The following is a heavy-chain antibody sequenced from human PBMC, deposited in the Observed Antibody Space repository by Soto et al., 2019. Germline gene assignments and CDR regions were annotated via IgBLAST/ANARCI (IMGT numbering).Heavy chain of an antibody. CDR3: ARGGGSLWS. Sequence: QVQLQQWGAGLLKPSETLSLTCAVYGGSFSSYYWSWIRQPPGKGLEWIGEINHSGSTNYNPSLKSRVTLSLDTSTDKFSLKLTSVTAADTAVYYCARGGGSLWSWGQGTLVTVSS. V-gene: IGHV4-34*01. D-gene: IGHD3-10*01. CDR2: INHSGST. J-gene: IGHJ5*02. CDR1: GGSFSSYY.